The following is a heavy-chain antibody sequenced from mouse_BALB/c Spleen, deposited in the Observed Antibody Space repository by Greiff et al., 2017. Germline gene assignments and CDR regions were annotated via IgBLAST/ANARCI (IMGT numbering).Heavy chain of an antibody. D-gene: IGHD1-2*01. CDR3: ACSLLRLRGYFGV. V-gene: IGHV14-1*02. J-gene: IGHJ1*01. CDR2: IDPENGNT. CDR1: GFNIKDYY. Sequence: VQLQQSGAELVRPGALVKLSCKASGFNIKDYYMHWVKQRPEQGLEWIGWIDPENGNTIYDPKFQGKASITADTSSNTAYLQLSSLTSEDTAVYYCACSLLRLRGYFGVWGAGTTVTVSS.